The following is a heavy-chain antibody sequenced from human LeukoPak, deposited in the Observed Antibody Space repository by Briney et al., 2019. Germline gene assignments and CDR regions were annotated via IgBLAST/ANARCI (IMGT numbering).Heavy chain of an antibody. D-gene: IGHD6-6*01. J-gene: IGHJ4*02. CDR3: AKDTSARIGSAFDY. V-gene: IGHV3-9*01. CDR2: ISWNSGSI. CDR1: GFTFDDYA. Sequence: PGGSLRLSCAASGFTFDDYAMHWVRQAPGKGLEWVSGISWNSGSIGYADSVKGRFTISRDNAKNSLYLQMNSLRAEDTALYYCAKDTSARIGSAFDYWGQGTLVTVSS.